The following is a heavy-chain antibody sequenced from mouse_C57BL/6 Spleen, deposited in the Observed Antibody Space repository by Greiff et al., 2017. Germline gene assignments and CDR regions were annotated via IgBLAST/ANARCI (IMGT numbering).Heavy chain of an antibody. D-gene: IGHD2-4*01. CDR1: GYTFTSYW. J-gene: IGHJ3*01. Sequence: VQLQQSGTVLARPGASVKMSCKTSGYTFTSYWMHWVKQRPGQGLEWIGAIYPGNSDTSYNQKFKGKAKLTAVTSASTAYMELSSLTNEDSAVYYCTRKDDYPAWFAYWGQGTLVTVSA. V-gene: IGHV1-5*01. CDR3: TRKDDYPAWFAY. CDR2: IYPGNSDT.